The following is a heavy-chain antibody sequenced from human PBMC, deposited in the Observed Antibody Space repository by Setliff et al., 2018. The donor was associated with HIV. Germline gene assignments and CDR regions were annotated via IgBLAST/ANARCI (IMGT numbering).Heavy chain of an antibody. CDR1: GGSISSGAYY. Sequence: PSETLSLTCTVSGGSISSGAYYCSWIRQTPGKGLEWVSVISGSGDITYYRESVKGRFTVSRDNSNNTVYLQMNSLRAEDTAMYYCAKTQTVITVYGPFDSWGQGTPVTVSS. J-gene: IGHJ4*02. CDR2: ISGSGDIT. V-gene: IGHV3-23*01. CDR3: AKTQTVITVYGPFDS. D-gene: IGHD4-4*01.